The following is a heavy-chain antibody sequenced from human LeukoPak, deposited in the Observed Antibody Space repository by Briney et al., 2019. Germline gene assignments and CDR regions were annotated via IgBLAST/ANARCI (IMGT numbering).Heavy chain of an antibody. CDR1: AGTFSSYA. V-gene: IGHV1-69*05. CDR2: TIPIFGTA. Sequence: SVKVSCKASAGTFSSYAISWVRQAPGQGLEWMGGTIPIFGTANYAQKFQGRVTITTDESTSTAYMELSSLRSEDTAVYYCARGFWSGYNETTYYYYYMDVWGKGTTVTVSS. J-gene: IGHJ6*03. D-gene: IGHD3-3*01. CDR3: ARGFWSGYNETTYYYYYMDV.